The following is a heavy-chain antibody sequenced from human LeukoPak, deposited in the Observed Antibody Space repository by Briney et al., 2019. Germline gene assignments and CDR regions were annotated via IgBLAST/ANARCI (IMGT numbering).Heavy chain of an antibody. D-gene: IGHD1-26*01. CDR3: ATVKWELLRGTFDY. V-gene: IGHV1-24*01. CDR2: FDPEDGET. CDR1: GYTLTELS. J-gene: IGHJ4*02. Sequence: ASVKVSCKVSGYTLTELSMHWVRQAPGKGLEWMGGFDPEDGETIYAQKFQGRVAMTEDTSTDTAYMELSSLRSEDTAVYYCATVKWELLRGTFDYWGQGTLVTVSS.